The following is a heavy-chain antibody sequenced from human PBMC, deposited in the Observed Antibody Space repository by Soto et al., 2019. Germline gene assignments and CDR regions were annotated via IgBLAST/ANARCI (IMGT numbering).Heavy chain of an antibody. CDR3: TAAGVRGVVMSGMDV. CDR2: IRSNADGGTV. J-gene: IGHJ6*02. Sequence: DVQLVESGGGLVNPGGSLRLSCRTSGFTFRKAWMRWVRQAPGKGLEGVGRIRSNADGGTVEYAAPVKGRFIISRDDSTNTLYMPMNSIDTEDTGVYYCTAAGVRGVVMSGMDVWGQGTAVTVSS. CDR1: GFTFRKAW. D-gene: IGHD3-10*01. V-gene: IGHV3-15*01.